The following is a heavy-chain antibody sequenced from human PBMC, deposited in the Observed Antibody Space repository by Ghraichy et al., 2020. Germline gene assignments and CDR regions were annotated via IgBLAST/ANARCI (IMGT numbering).Heavy chain of an antibody. D-gene: IGHD6-13*01. Sequence: SQTLSLTCTVSGGSVSSGNYYWTWIRQPPGKGLEWIGYISNSGSTNYNPSLKSRVSILIDTSKNQFSLKLNSVTAADTAVYFCAREGAASGTTFDSWGQGTLVTVSS. CDR3: AREGAASGTTFDS. J-gene: IGHJ4*02. CDR2: ISNSGST. CDR1: GGSVSSGNYY. V-gene: IGHV4-61*01.